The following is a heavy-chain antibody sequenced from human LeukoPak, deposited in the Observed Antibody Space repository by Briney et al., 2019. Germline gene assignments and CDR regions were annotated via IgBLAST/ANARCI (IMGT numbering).Heavy chain of an antibody. CDR3: AKDSLPEWELPDYYYYGMDV. J-gene: IGHJ6*02. Sequence: GGSLRLSCAASGFTFSSYGMHWVRQAPGKGLEWVAVISYDGSNKYYADSVKGRLTISRDNSKNTLYLQMNSLRAEDTAVYYCAKDSLPEWELPDYYYYGMDVWGQGTTVTVSS. D-gene: IGHD1-26*01. CDR2: ISYDGSNK. CDR1: GFTFSSYG. V-gene: IGHV3-30*18.